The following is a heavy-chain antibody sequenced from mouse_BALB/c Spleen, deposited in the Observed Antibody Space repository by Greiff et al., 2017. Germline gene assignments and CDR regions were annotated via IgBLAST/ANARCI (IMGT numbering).Heavy chain of an antibody. V-gene: IGHV1S56*01. J-gene: IGHJ4*01. CDR3: ARRGYDYYAMDY. D-gene: IGHD2-14*01. Sequence: VQLQQPGAELVKPGASVKLSCKASGYTFTSYDINWVKQRPGQGLEWIGWIYPGDGSTKYNEKFKGKATLTADKSSSTAYMQLSSLTSENSAVYFCARRGYDYYAMDYWGQGTSVTVSS. CDR1: GYTFTSYD. CDR2: IYPGDGST.